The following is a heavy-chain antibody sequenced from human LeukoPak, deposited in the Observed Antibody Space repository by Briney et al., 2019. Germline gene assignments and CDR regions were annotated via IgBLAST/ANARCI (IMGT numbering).Heavy chain of an antibody. Sequence: ASVKVSCKASGYTFTDYYMHWVRQAPGQGLEWLGWINHNSGATKFAQKFQGRVTLTRDTSITTVYMELSSLGSDDTAVYYCAKDGGLHLYYYYNYMDIWGKGTTVTVSS. J-gene: IGHJ6*03. V-gene: IGHV1-2*02. CDR2: INHNSGAT. CDR3: AKDGGLHLYYYYNYMDI. D-gene: IGHD5-24*01. CDR1: GYTFTDYY.